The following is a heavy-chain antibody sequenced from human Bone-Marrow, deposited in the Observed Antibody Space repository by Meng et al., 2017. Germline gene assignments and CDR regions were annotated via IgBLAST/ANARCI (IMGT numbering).Heavy chain of an antibody. V-gene: IGHV1-3*01. CDR1: GYTFTSYA. CDR3: ARDFLDGGWYSQVWAFDY. J-gene: IGHJ4*02. D-gene: IGHD6-19*01. Sequence: ASVKVSCKASGYTFTSYAMHWVRQAPGQRLEWMGWINAGNGNTNYSQKFQGRVTMTRDTSTTTVYMELSSLRSEDTAVYYCARDFLDGGWYSQVWAFDYWGQGTLVTVSS. CDR2: INAGNGNT.